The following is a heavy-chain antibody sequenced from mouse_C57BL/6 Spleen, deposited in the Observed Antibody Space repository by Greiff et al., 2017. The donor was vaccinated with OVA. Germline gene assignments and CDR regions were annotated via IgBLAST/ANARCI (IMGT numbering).Heavy chain of an antibody. Sequence: QVQLKQSGPELVKPGASVKISCTASGYAFSSSWMNWVKQRPGQGLEWIGRIYPGDGDTNYNGKFKGKATLTADKSSSTAYMQLSSLTSEDSAVCFCERYYYGRDWYFDVWGTGTTVTVSS. CDR2: IYPGDGDT. CDR3: ERYYYGRDWYFDV. CDR1: GYAFSSSW. D-gene: IGHD2-1*01. J-gene: IGHJ1*03. V-gene: IGHV1-82*01.